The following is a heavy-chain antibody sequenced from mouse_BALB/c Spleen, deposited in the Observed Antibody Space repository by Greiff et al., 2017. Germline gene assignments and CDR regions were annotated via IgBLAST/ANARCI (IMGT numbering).Heavy chain of an antibody. CDR1: GYSITSGYY. Sequence: EVKLQESGPGLVKPSQSLSLTCSVTGYSITSGYYWNWIRQFPGIKLEWMGYISYDGSNNYNPSLKNRISITRDTSKNQFFLKLNSVTTEDTATYYCARYGYDDGFAYWGQGTLVTVSA. D-gene: IGHD2-2*01. V-gene: IGHV3-6*02. CDR2: ISYDGSN. J-gene: IGHJ3*01. CDR3: ARYGYDDGFAY.